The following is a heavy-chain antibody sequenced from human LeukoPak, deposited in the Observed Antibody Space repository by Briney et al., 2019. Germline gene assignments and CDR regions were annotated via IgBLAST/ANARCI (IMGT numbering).Heavy chain of an antibody. V-gene: IGHV4-30-2*01. CDR3: ARGDSSGYYLNAFDI. CDR1: GGSISSGGYS. D-gene: IGHD3-22*01. J-gene: IGHJ3*02. CDR2: IYHSGST. Sequence: SETLSLTCAVSGGSISSGGYSWSWIRQPPGKGLEWIGYIYHSGSTYYNPSLKSRVTISVDRSKNQFSLKLSSVTAADTAVYYCARGDSSGYYLNAFDIRGQGTMVTVSS.